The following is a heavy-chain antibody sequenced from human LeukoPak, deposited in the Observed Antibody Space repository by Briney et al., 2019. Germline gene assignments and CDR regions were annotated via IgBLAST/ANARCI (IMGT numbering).Heavy chain of an antibody. CDR1: GFTFSNYW. Sequence: GGSLRLSCAASGFTFSNYWMHWVRQAPGKGLVWVSRINSDGINASYADSVKGRFTISRDNAKNTLNLQMNSLRAEDTAVYYCARDLGQYYDTSDNWFDPWGQGTLVTVSS. J-gene: IGHJ5*02. V-gene: IGHV3-74*01. CDR3: ARDLGQYYDTSDNWFDP. CDR2: INSDGINA. D-gene: IGHD3-22*01.